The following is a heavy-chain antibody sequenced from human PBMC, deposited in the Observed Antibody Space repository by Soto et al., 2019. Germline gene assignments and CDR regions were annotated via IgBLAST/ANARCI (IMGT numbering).Heavy chain of an antibody. CDR3: AKAYRGYYYYGMDV. Sequence: GGSLRLSCAASGFTFDDYAMHWVRQAPGKGLEWVSGISWNSGSIGYADPVKGRFTISRDNAKNSLYLQMNSLRAEDTALYYCAKAYRGYYYYGMDVWGQGTTVTVSS. J-gene: IGHJ6*02. CDR1: GFTFDDYA. V-gene: IGHV3-9*01. CDR2: ISWNSGSI. D-gene: IGHD1-26*01.